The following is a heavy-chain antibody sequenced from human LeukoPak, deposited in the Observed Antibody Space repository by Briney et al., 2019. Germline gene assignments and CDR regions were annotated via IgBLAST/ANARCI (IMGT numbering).Heavy chain of an antibody. D-gene: IGHD6-19*01. CDR3: TRDPYFSGGYFDH. J-gene: IGHJ4*02. CDR2: INSDGSST. Sequence: GGSLRLSCAASGFTSSSHWMHWVRQAPGKGLVWVSRINSDGSSTSYADSVKGRFAISRDNAKNSLYLQMNSLRAEDTALYYCTRDPYFSGGYFDHWGQGTLVTVSS. CDR1: GFTSSSHW. V-gene: IGHV3-74*01.